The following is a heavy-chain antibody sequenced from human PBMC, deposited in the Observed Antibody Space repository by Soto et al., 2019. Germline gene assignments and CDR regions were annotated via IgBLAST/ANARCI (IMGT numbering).Heavy chain of an antibody. CDR2: ISYDGSNK. CDR3: ATHYGSGSYYNPNWFDP. V-gene: IGHV3-30-3*01. Sequence: GGSLRLSCAASGFTFSSYAMHWVRQAPGKGLEWVAVISYDGSNKYYADSVKGRFTISRDNSKNTLYLQMNSLRAEDTAVYYCATHYGSGSYYNPNWFDPWGQGTLVTVSS. D-gene: IGHD3-10*01. J-gene: IGHJ5*02. CDR1: GFTFSSYA.